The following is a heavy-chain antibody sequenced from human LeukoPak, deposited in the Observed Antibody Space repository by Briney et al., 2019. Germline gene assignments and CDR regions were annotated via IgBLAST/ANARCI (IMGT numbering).Heavy chain of an antibody. J-gene: IGHJ6*03. Sequence: ASVKVSCKASGYTFTSYDINWVRQATGQGLEWMGWMNPNSGNTGYAQKFQGRVTMTRNTSISTAYMELSSLRSEDTAVYYCARVPSVTKGRYYYYMDVWGKGTTVTVSS. CDR2: MNPNSGNT. CDR3: ARVPSVTKGRYYYYMDV. CDR1: GYTFTSYD. D-gene: IGHD4-17*01. V-gene: IGHV1-8*01.